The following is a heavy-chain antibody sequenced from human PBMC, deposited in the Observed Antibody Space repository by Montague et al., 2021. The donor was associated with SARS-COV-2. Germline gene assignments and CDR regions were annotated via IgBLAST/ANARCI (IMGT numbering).Heavy chain of an antibody. Sequence: LRLSCAASGFIVSHNYMSWVRQAPGKGLEWVSIIYSGGNTYYADSVKGRFTISRDNSKNTLYLQMNRLRAEDTALYYCARDPYGMDVWGQGTTVTVSS. CDR3: ARDPYGMDV. V-gene: IGHV3-66*01. CDR1: GFIVSHNY. CDR2: IYSGGNT. J-gene: IGHJ6*02.